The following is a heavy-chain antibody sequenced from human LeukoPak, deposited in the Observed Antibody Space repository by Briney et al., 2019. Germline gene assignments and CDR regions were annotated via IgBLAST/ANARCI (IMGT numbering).Heavy chain of an antibody. D-gene: IGHD3-10*01. Sequence: SETLSLTCTVSGGSISSGSYYWSWIRQPPGKGLEWIGSIYYSGSTYYNPSLKSRVTISVDTSKNQFSLKLSSVTAADTAVYYCARRRWFGELDYWGQGTLVTVSS. CDR2: IYYSGST. CDR1: GGSISSGSYY. V-gene: IGHV4-39*01. J-gene: IGHJ4*02. CDR3: ARRRWFGELDY.